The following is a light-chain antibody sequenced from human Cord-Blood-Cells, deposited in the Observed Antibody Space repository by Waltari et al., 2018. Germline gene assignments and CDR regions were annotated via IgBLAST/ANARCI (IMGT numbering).Light chain of an antibody. Sequence: QSALTQPASVSGSPGQSITISCTGTSSDVGGYNYVSWYQQHPGKAPKLIIYDVSKRPSGVYNRFSGSKSGNTASLTISGLQAEDEADYYCSSYTSSSTYVFGTGTKVTVL. J-gene: IGLJ1*01. V-gene: IGLV2-14*01. CDR1: SSDVGGYNY. CDR3: SSYTSSSTYV. CDR2: DVS.